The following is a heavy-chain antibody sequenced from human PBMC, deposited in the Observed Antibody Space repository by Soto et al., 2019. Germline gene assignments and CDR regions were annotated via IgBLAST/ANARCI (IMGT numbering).Heavy chain of an antibody. CDR2: IYYSGST. J-gene: IGHJ3*02. V-gene: IGHV4-31*03. CDR1: GGSISSGGYY. Sequence: SETLSLTCTVSGGSISSGGYYWSWIRQHPGKGLEWIGYIYYSGSTYYNPSLKSRVTISVDTSKNQFSLKLSSVTAADTAVYYCARDRYDSSGYVIIDAFDIWGQGTMVTVSS. D-gene: IGHD3-22*01. CDR3: ARDRYDSSGYVIIDAFDI.